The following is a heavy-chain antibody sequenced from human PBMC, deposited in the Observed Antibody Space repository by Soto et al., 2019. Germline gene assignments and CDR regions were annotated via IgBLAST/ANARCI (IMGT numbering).Heavy chain of an antibody. D-gene: IGHD1-26*01. Sequence: VKVSCKASGYTFANYAMHWVRQAPGQRLECMGWINAGNGYTKYSQKFQDRVTITRDTPASTAYMELSSLRSEDTAVYYCARGGSGSYYEVDYWGQGTLVTVSS. CDR1: GYTFANYA. V-gene: IGHV1-3*01. CDR3: ARGGSGSYYEVDY. J-gene: IGHJ4*02. CDR2: INAGNGYT.